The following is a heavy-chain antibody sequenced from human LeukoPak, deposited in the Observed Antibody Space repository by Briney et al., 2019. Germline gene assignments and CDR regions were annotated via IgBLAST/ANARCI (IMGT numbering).Heavy chain of an antibody. V-gene: IGHV3-21*01. CDR1: GFTFSSYS. Sequence: GGSLRLSCAASGFTFSSYSMNWVRQAPGKGLEWVSSISSRSSYIYYADSVKGRITISRDNAKNSLYLQMNSLRAEDTAVYYCARNIMDVWGQGTTVTVSS. CDR2: ISSRSSYI. J-gene: IGHJ6*02. CDR3: ARNIMDV.